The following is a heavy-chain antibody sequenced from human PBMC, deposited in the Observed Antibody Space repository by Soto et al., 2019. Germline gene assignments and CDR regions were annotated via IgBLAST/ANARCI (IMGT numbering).Heavy chain of an antibody. V-gene: IGHV4-4*02. CDR3: ARHIAVTGTRGFVC. CDR1: GGSISTNNW. Sequence: QVQLQESGPGLVKPSGTLSLTCAVSGGSISTNNWWSWVRQFPGRGLEWIAEIYRSGTTNYNPSLTSRVAISMAKSRNPISLELTSVTAADSAVYYCARHIAVTGTRGFVCWGQGILVTVSS. CDR2: IYRSGTT. D-gene: IGHD1-1*01. J-gene: IGHJ4*02.